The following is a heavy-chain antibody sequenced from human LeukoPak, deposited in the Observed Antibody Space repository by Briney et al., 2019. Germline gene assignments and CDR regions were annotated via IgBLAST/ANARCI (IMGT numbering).Heavy chain of an antibody. D-gene: IGHD6-19*01. CDR1: GGSISSSSYH. Sequence: PSETLSLTCTVSGGSISSSSYHWGWIRQPPGKGLGWIGSSYCTGTTYSNPSLKSRVTISVDTSKNQFSLKVSSLPAADTAVYYCATTHDYTSGGYDYWGQGTLVTVSS. CDR2: SYCTGTT. J-gene: IGHJ4*02. CDR3: ATTHDYTSGGYDY. V-gene: IGHV4-39*01.